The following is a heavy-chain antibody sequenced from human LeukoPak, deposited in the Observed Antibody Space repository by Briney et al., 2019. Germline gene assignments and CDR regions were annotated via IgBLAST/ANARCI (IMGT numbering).Heavy chain of an antibody. D-gene: IGHD6-13*01. J-gene: IGHJ4*02. CDR3: ARDGSSSSTNFDY. Sequence: SETLSLTCAVYGGSFSGYYWSWIRQPPGKGLQWFGEINHSGSTNYNPSLKSRVTISVDTSKNQFSLKLSSVTAADTAVYYCARDGSSSSTNFDYWGQGTLVTVSS. CDR1: GGSFSGYY. CDR2: INHSGST. V-gene: IGHV4-34*01.